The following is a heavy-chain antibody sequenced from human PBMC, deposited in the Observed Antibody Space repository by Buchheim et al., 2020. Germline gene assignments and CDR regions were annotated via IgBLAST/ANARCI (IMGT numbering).Heavy chain of an antibody. Sequence: QVQLVESGGGVVQPGRSLRLSCAASGFTFSIYGMHWVRQAPGKGLEWVAVISYDGSNKYYADSVKGRFTISRDNSKNTLYLQMNSLRAEDTAVYYCAREFRYCSSTSCYKDYYYYGMDVWGQGTT. D-gene: IGHD2-2*02. CDR1: GFTFSIYG. J-gene: IGHJ6*02. V-gene: IGHV3-30*03. CDR3: AREFRYCSSTSCYKDYYYYGMDV. CDR2: ISYDGSNK.